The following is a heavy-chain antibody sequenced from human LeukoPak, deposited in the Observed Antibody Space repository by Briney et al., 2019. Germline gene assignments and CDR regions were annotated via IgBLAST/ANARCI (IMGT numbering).Heavy chain of an antibody. V-gene: IGHV3-23*01. CDR1: GFTFSNYA. D-gene: IGHD5-12*01. CDR3: ATRMRGPTGYRGYGGEDY. J-gene: IGHJ4*02. Sequence: GGSLRLSCAASGFTFSNYAMTWVRQAQGKGLQWVSAITGSGGTTYYADSVKGRFAISRDNSKNTLYLQMNSLRAEDTAGYYCATRMRGPTGYRGYGGEDYWGQGTLVTVSS. CDR2: ITGSGGTT.